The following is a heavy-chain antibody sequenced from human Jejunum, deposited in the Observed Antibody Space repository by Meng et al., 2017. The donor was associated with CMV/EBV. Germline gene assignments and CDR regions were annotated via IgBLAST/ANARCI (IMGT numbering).Heavy chain of an antibody. CDR3: ARDRGCSLTSCDKGGDAFDV. Sequence: YWMSWVRQAPGKGPEWMAKIKRDGTEKYYVDSVKARFTISRDNAKDSLYLQMHSLRAEDTAMYYCARDRGCSLTSCDKGGDAFDVWGLGTMVTVSS. CDR2: IKRDGTEK. CDR1: YW. D-gene: IGHD2-2*02. V-gene: IGHV3-7*01. J-gene: IGHJ3*01.